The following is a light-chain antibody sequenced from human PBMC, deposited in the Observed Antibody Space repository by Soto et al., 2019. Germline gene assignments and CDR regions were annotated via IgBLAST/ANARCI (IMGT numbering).Light chain of an antibody. J-gene: IGLJ1*01. CDR3: HYYDSSLSGYV. CDR2: DSN. CDR1: SSNVGAGRD. Sequence: QAVVTQPPSVSGAPGQRVTISCTGSSSNVGAGRDVHWYRQLPGAAPKFLISDSNNRASGVPDRFSVSKSGASASLAITGLRAEDDGDYYCHYYDSSLSGYVFGTGTKVTVL. V-gene: IGLV1-40*03.